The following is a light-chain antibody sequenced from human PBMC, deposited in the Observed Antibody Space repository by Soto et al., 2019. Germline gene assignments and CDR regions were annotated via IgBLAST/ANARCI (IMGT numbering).Light chain of an antibody. J-gene: IGKJ4*01. CDR1: QTINHY. CDR2: AAS. V-gene: IGKV1-39*01. Sequence: DIQMTQSPSSLSASVGDRVTITCRASQTINHYLNWYQQKPGKAPKLLIYAASNLQSGVPSRFSGSISGTDFTLTISSLQPEDFAIYYCQQSYSVPLTVGGGTKVEIK. CDR3: QQSYSVPLT.